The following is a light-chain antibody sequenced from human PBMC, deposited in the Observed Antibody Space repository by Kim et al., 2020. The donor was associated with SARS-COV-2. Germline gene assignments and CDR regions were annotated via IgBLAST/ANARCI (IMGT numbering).Light chain of an antibody. J-gene: IGKJ3*01. V-gene: IGKV3-15*01. CDR2: AAS. CDR3: QQYNNWPPT. CDR1: QSVSSN. Sequence: VVMTQSPATLSASPGERVTLSCRASQSVSSNLAWYQQRPDQPPRLLISAASTGATGLPARFSGSGSGTEFTLTISSLQSEEFAVYYCQQYNNWPPTFGPGTKVDIK.